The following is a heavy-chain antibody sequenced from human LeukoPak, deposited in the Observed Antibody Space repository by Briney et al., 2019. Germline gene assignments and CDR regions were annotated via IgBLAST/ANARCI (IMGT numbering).Heavy chain of an antibody. CDR3: ARGRTVTTLSDAFDI. CDR2: IYYSGST. J-gene: IGHJ3*02. Sequence: PSETLSLTCTVSGGPISSYYWNWIRQPPGKGLEWIGYIYYSGSTNYNPSLKSRVTISVDTSKNQFSLKLSSVTAADTAVYYCARGRTVTTLSDAFDIWGQGTMVTVSS. V-gene: IGHV4-59*01. D-gene: IGHD4-17*01. CDR1: GGPISSYY.